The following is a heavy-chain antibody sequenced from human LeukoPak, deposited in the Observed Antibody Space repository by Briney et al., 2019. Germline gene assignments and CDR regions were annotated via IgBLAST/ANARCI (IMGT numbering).Heavy chain of an antibody. V-gene: IGHV3-30*18. D-gene: IGHD6-19*01. CDR3: AKDGGSGWYWGYYYYGMDV. CDR1: GFIFNTYG. CDR2: ISYDGSHT. J-gene: IGHJ6*02. Sequence: GRSPRLSCAVSGFIFNTYGMHWVRQAPGKGLEWVAFISYDGSHTYYPDSVKGRFSISRDNPKNTLYLEINSLRAEDTAVYYCAKDGGSGWYWGYYYYGMDVWGQGTTVTVSS.